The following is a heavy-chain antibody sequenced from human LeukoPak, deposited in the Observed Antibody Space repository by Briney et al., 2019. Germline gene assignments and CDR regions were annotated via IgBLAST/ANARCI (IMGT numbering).Heavy chain of an antibody. Sequence: PGGPLRLSCAASGFTVSSNYMSWVRQAPGKGLEWVSVIYSGGSTYYADSVKGRFTISRDNSKNTLYLQMNSLRAEDTAVYYCARDTYDSSGYYGYWGQGTLVTVSS. CDR2: IYSGGST. D-gene: IGHD3-22*01. CDR1: GFTVSSNY. J-gene: IGHJ4*02. V-gene: IGHV3-66*01. CDR3: ARDTYDSSGYYGY.